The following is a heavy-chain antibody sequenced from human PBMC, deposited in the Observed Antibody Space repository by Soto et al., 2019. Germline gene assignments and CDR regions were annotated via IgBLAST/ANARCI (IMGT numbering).Heavy chain of an antibody. D-gene: IGHD4-17*01. CDR1: GGSISSYY. V-gene: IGHV4-59*01. J-gene: IGHJ4*02. Sequence: SETLSLTCTVSGGSISSYYWSWIRQPPGKGLEWIGYIYYSGSANYNPSLKSRVTISVDTSKNQFSLKLSSVTAADTAVYYCARRDYGDSNFDYWGQGTLVTVSS. CDR2: IYYSGSA. CDR3: ARRDYGDSNFDY.